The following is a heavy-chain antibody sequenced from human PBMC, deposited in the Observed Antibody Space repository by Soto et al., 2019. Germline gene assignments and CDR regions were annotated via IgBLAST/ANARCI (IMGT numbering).Heavy chain of an antibody. CDR3: AREHTLKAVAGTETTAVHY. J-gene: IGHJ4*02. CDR2: IVYDGSDK. V-gene: IGHV3-30-3*01. D-gene: IGHD6-19*01. Sequence: GGSLRLSFAPSVLTFSSYAMHWVREAPGKGLERVAVIVYDGSDKYYAGARKRRFTNSRYNSKNTLYLQMNGLRAEDTAVDYCAREHTLKAVAGTETTAVHYWGQGGLVTV. CDR1: VLTFSSYA.